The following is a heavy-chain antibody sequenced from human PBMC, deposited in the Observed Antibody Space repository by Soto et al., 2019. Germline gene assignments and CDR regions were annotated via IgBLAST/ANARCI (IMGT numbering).Heavy chain of an antibody. J-gene: IGHJ4*02. CDR2: VSFRGDI. Sequence: PGGSLRLSCTASGFMFSSYTMNWVRHAPGKGLEWVSSVSFRGDIYYADSLEGRFTISRDDAKNSLYLQMNSLRAEDTAVYYCARGCSSARCYCYWGQGTLVTVSS. CDR3: ARGCSSARCYCY. CDR1: GFMFSSYT. V-gene: IGHV3-21*01. D-gene: IGHD2-2*01.